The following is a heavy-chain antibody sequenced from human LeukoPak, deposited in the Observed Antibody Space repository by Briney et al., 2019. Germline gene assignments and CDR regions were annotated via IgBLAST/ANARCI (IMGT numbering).Heavy chain of an antibody. V-gene: IGHV3-30*18. CDR1: GFNFTYYA. J-gene: IGHJ4*02. CDR3: AKLAWNDGSYYFDY. D-gene: IGHD1-1*01. CDR2: VSYDGNDS. Sequence: SGGSLRLSCIGSGFNFTYYAIYWVRQAPGKGVEWVAIVSYDGNDSYFADSVNGRFSIYRDNSQNTLTLQMNNLRVDDTAIYFCAKLAWNDGSYYFDYWGQGTLVTVAS.